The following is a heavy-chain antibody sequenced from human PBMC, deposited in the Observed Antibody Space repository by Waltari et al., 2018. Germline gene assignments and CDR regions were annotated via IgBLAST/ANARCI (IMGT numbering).Heavy chain of an antibody. CDR3: ATQLGWGRDY. V-gene: IGHV1-24*01. CDR2: LEPEDGET. CDR1: GYTLTELS. D-gene: IGHD2-21*01. J-gene: IGHJ4*02. Sequence: QVQLVQSGAEVKKPGASVKVSCKVSGYTLTELSMPWGRQAPGKGLEWMGGLEPEDGETSYEQKFQGRGTMTEDTSTDTAYMELSGRRSEDTAVYYCATQLGWGRDYWGQGTLVTVSS.